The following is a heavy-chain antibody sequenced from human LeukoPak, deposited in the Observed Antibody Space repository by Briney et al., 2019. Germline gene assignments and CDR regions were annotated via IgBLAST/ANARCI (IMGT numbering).Heavy chain of an antibody. J-gene: IGHJ3*02. CDR1: GFTFSNYW. Sequence: GGSLRLSCAASGFTFSNYWMIWVRQAPGKGREWVANIRQDGSERYYVDSVKGRFTISRDNAKSSQFSQMNSLRADDTAVYYCTRGVPTPSGHNGDTFDIWGQGTMVIVSS. CDR2: IRQDGSER. D-gene: IGHD6-19*01. V-gene: IGHV3-7*03. CDR3: TRGVPTPSGHNGDTFDI.